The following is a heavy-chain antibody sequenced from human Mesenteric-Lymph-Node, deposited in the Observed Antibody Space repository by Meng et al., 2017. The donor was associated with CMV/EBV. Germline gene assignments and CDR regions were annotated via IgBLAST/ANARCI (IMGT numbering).Heavy chain of an antibody. J-gene: IGHJ4*02. D-gene: IGHD3-3*01. CDR3: ARDSRDFWSGYRRLFDY. V-gene: IGHV3-48*03. CDR2: ISSSGSTI. CDR1: GFTFSSYE. Sequence: GESLKISCAASGFTFSSYEMNWVRQAPGKGLEWVSYISSSGSTIYYVDSVKGRFTISRDNAKNSLYLQMNSLRAEDTAVYYCARDSRDFWSGYRRLFDYWGQGTLVTVSS.